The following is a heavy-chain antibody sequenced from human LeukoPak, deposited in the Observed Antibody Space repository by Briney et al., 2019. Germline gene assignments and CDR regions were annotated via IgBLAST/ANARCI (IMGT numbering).Heavy chain of an antibody. CDR2: INSDGSST. J-gene: IGHJ4*02. D-gene: IGHD3-10*01. CDR1: GFTFSGYR. CDR3: ARGGRPDY. Sequence: QPGGSLRLSCAASGFTFSGYRMYWVRQAPGKGLVWVSRINSDGSSTTYADSVKGRFTISRDNAKNSLYLQMSSLRAEDTAVYYCARGGRPDYWGQGTLVTVSS. V-gene: IGHV3-74*01.